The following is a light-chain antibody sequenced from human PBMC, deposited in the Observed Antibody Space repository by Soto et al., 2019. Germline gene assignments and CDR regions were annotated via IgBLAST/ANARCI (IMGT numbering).Light chain of an antibody. CDR1: QSVSSN. Sequence: EIVMTQSPATRSVSPGERATLSCRASQSVSSNLAWYQQKPGQAPGLLIYGASTRATGIPARFSGSGSGTEFTLTVRSLQSEDFAVYYCQRYNNWPPWTFGQGSKLEI. V-gene: IGKV3-15*01. CDR3: QRYNNWPPWT. CDR2: GAS. J-gene: IGKJ2*02.